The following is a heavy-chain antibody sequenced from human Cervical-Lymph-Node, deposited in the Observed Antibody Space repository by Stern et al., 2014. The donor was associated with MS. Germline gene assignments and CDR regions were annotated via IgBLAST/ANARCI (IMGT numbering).Heavy chain of an antibody. V-gene: IGHV4-31*03. CDR2: IYYSGST. Sequence: QVQLQESGPGLVKPSQTLSLTCTVSGGSISSGGYYLSWTRQHPGKGLEWIGYIYYSGSTYYNPSLKSRVTISVDTSKNQFSLKLSSVTAADTAVYYCARRVTVFNWFDPWGQGTLVTVSS. CDR3: ARRVTVFNWFDP. CDR1: GGSISSGGYY. D-gene: IGHD2-21*02. J-gene: IGHJ5*02.